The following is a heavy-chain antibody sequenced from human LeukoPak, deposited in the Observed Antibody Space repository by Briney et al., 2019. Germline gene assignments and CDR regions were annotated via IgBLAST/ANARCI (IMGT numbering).Heavy chain of an antibody. CDR3: ARSIVATANDAFDI. D-gene: IGHD5-12*01. Sequence: SETLSLTCTVSGVSISSYYWSWIRQPPGKGLEWIAYIYNSGSTNYNPSVKSRVTISVDTSKNQFYLKLSSVTAADTAVYYCARSIVATANDAFDIWGQGTMVTVSS. CDR2: IYNSGST. V-gene: IGHV4-59*01. CDR1: GVSISSYY. J-gene: IGHJ3*02.